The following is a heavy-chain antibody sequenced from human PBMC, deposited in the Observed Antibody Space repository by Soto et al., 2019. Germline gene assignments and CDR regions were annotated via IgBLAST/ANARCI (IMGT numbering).Heavy chain of an antibody. Sequence: SETLSLTCTASGGSISRGGYYWILIRQHPGKGPEWIGYIYYSGSTYYNPSLKSRVTISVDTSKNQFSLKLSSVTAADTAVYYCARDLDCSGGSCYSGFDYWGQGTLVTSPQ. D-gene: IGHD2-15*01. CDR3: ARDLDCSGGSCYSGFDY. J-gene: IGHJ4*02. CDR1: GGSISRGGYY. CDR2: IYYSGST. V-gene: IGHV4-31*03.